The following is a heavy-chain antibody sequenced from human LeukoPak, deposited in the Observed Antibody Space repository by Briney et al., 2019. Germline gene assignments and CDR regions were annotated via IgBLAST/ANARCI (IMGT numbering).Heavy chain of an antibody. V-gene: IGHV4-31*03. J-gene: IGHJ5*02. CDR2: IYYSGST. D-gene: IGHD3-3*01. CDR1: GGSLSRGGYY. Sequence: TLSLTCIVSGGSLSRGGYYWSWLRQNPGTGLEWVGYIYYSGSTYYNPNLRSRVTRSRDTSKSQFSLKVMSVAAADTALCYCARAAGRTPIFGMINRQNRFDPWVRGTLVTVSS. CDR3: ARAAGRTPIFGMINRQNRFDP.